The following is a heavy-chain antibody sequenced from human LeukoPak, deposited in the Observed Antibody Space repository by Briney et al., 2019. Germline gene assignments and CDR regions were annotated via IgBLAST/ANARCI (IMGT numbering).Heavy chain of an antibody. CDR2: IYYTGST. Sequence: SETLSLTCNVSGGSISSYYWSWIRQSPGKGLEWIGFIYYTGSTNHNPSLKSRVTISVDTSTNQFSLKMSTVTAADTAVYYCASLDCSGDSCRFDSWGQGTLVTVSS. J-gene: IGHJ4*02. D-gene: IGHD2-15*01. V-gene: IGHV4-59*01. CDR3: ASLDCSGDSCRFDS. CDR1: GGSISSYY.